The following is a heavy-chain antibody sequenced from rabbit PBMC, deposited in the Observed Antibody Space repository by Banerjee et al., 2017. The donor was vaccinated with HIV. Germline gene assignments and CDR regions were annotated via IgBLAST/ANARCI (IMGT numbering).Heavy chain of an antibody. CDR2: IDPIFGIT. J-gene: IGHJ4*01. V-gene: IGHV1S40*01. D-gene: IGHD8-1*01. CDR3: ARDGAGGSYFAL. Sequence: QSLEESGGDLVKPGASLTLTCTASGFSFSSSDYMCWVRQAPGKGLEWISYIDPIFGITYYANWVNGRFSISRENAQNTVFLQMTSLTAADTATYFCARDGAGGSYFALWGPGTLVTVS. CDR1: GFSFSSSDY.